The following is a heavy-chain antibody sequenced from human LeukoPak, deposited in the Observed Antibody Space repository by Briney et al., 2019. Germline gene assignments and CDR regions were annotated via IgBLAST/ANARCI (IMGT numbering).Heavy chain of an antibody. D-gene: IGHD4-23*01. CDR3: ARATGVVTPVEYFQH. J-gene: IGHJ1*01. Sequence: PSETLSLTCTVSGGSISSSSYYWGWIRQPPGKGLEWIGSIYDSGSTYYNPSLKSRVTISVDTSKNQLSLKLSSVTAADTAVYYCARATGVVTPVEYFQHWGQGTLVTVSS. CDR1: GGSISSSSYY. CDR2: IYDSGST. V-gene: IGHV4-39*07.